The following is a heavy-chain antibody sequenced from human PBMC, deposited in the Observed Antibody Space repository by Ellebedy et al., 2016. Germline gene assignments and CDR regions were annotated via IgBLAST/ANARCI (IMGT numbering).Heavy chain of an antibody. V-gene: IGHV4-59*08. Sequence: GSLRLSCTVSGGSISSYYWSWIRQPPGKGLEWIGYIYYSGSTNYNPSLKSRVTISVDTSKNQFSLKLSSVTAADTAVYYCARHKTMYSSSRGVYYYYYGMDVWGQGTTVTVSS. CDR1: GGSISSYY. D-gene: IGHD6-6*01. CDR3: ARHKTMYSSSRGVYYYYYGMDV. J-gene: IGHJ6*02. CDR2: IYYSGST.